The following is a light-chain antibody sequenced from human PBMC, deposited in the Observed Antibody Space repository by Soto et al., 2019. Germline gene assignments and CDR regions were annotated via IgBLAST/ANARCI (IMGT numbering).Light chain of an antibody. CDR3: QQYDNLPRT. CDR2: GAS. CDR1: QSFGSN. J-gene: IGKJ3*01. V-gene: IGKV3-15*01. Sequence: ERVMTQSPATLSVSPGERATLSCRASQSFGSNLARYQQKPGQAPRLLIFGASSRATGVPARFSGSGSGTEFTLTINSLQSEDFAVYFCQQYDNLPRTFGPGTKVDIK.